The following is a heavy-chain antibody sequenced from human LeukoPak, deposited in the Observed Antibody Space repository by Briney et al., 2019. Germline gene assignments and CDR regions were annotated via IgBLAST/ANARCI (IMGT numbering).Heavy chain of an antibody. D-gene: IGHD2-2*01. V-gene: IGHV4-59*11. CDR2: IYYSGST. Sequence: SETLSLTCTGSGGSIRSHYWSWIRQPPGKGLEWIGYIYYSGSTNYNPSLKSRVTISVDTSKNQFSLKLSSVTAADTAVYYCARAGWDIVVVPGLDPWGQGTLVTVSS. CDR1: GGSIRSHY. CDR3: ARAGWDIVVVPGLDP. J-gene: IGHJ5*02.